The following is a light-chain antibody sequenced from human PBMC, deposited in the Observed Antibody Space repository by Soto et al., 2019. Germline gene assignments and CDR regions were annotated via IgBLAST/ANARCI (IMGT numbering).Light chain of an antibody. J-gene: IGKJ5*01. Sequence: DIQMTQSPSTLSASVGDRVTITCRASQSLSSWLAWYQQKPRKAPKSLIYKASSLESGVPSRFSGSGSGTEFTLTISSLQPDDFATYYCQQYLSYPTTFGQGTRLEIK. CDR2: KAS. CDR1: QSLSSW. CDR3: QQYLSYPTT. V-gene: IGKV1-5*03.